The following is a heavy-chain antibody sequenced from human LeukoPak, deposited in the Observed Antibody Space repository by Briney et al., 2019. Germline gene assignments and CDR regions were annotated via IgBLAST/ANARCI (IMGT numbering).Heavy chain of an antibody. CDR2: INPNSGGT. V-gene: IGHV1-2*06. CDR3: ARHPRDIVVVPAAMETTNWFDP. CDR1: GYTFTGYY. J-gene: IGHJ5*02. D-gene: IGHD2-2*01. Sequence: AAVNVSCKASGYTFTGYYMHWVRQAPGQGLEWMGRINPNSGGTNYAQKFQGRVTITRDTSISTANRELCGLRSDDTAVYYCARHPRDIVVVPAAMETTNWFDPWGQGTLVTVSS.